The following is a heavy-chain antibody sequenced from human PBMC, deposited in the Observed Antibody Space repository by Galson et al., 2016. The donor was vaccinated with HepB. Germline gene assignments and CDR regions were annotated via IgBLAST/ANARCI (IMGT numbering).Heavy chain of an antibody. CDR2: ISRSGTST. J-gene: IGHJ2*01. V-gene: IGHV3-23*01. D-gene: IGHD2/OR15-2a*01. CDR3: TKIDSTTWPYWYFDL. CDR1: GFSFSSYA. Sequence: SLRLSCAASGFSFSSYAVSWVRQAPGKGLEWVSAISRSGTSTYYADSVKGRFTISRDNSKNTLPLLMNSLRAEDTAVYYCTKIDSTTWPYWYFDLWGRGTLVTVSS.